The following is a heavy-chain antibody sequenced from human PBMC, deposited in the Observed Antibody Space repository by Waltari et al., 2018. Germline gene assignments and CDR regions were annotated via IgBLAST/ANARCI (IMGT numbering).Heavy chain of an antibody. J-gene: IGHJ4*02. CDR2: IGRDGSEN. CDR3: AKEGEGRLHVGF. CDR1: GFTFSTHG. V-gene: IGHV3-30*02. D-gene: IGHD3-10*01. Sequence: QVQLVESGGGVVQPGGSLRLSCAASGFTFSTHGMHWLRQAPGKGPGWVAFIGRDGSENTYAESVKGRFTLSRDNSRKTLSLQMNSLGPEDTAVYYCAKEGEGRLHVGFWGQGTPVTVSS.